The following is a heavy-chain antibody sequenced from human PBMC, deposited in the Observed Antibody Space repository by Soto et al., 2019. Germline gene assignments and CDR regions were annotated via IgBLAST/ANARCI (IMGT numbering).Heavy chain of an antibody. J-gene: IGHJ5*02. CDR3: ARGRRDPIYNWNDWFDP. D-gene: IGHD1-20*01. Sequence: ASVKVSCKASGYTFTSYAMHWVRQAPGQRLEWMGWINAGNGNTKYSQKFQGRVTITRDTSASTAYMELSSLRSEDTAVYYCARGRRDPIYNWNDWFDPWGQGTLVTVSS. V-gene: IGHV1-3*01. CDR1: GYTFTSYA. CDR2: INAGNGNT.